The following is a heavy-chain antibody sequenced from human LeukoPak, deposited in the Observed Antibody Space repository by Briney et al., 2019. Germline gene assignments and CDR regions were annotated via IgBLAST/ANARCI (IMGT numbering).Heavy chain of an antibody. CDR2: INQSGST. Sequence: PSEILSLTCAVYGGSFSGYYWSWIRQPPGKGLEWIGEINQSGSTNYNTSLKSRVTISVDTSRNQFSLKLSSVTAADTAVYYCARGGAFYFGSSGYYSQFDCWGQGTLVTVSS. V-gene: IGHV4-34*01. CDR3: ARGGAFYFGSSGYYSQFDC. J-gene: IGHJ4*02. D-gene: IGHD3-22*01. CDR1: GGSFSGYY.